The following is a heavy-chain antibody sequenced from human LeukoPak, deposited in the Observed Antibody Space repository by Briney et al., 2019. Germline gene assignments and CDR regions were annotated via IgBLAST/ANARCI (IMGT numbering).Heavy chain of an antibody. D-gene: IGHD3-22*01. CDR1: GGSISNYY. CDR3: ARGSYDSSGYYSGDLNWYFDL. J-gene: IGHJ2*01. Sequence: SENLSLTCSVSGGSISNYYWNWIRQPAGKGLECIGRIHTSGSTNYSPSLKSRVTISVDTSKNQFSLKLSSVTAADTAVYYCARGSYDSSGYYSGDLNWYFDLWGRGTLVTVSS. V-gene: IGHV4-4*07. CDR2: IHTSGST.